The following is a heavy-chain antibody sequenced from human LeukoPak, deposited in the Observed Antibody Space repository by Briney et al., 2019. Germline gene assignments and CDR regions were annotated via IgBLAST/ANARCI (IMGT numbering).Heavy chain of an antibody. Sequence: GRSLRLSCAASGFTFSSYGMHWVRQAPGKGLEWVALIWYDGSNEYYADSVKGRFTISRDNSKNTFFLLMNSLRAEDTALYYCARDNGQQLGSAFDIWGQGTLVTVSS. CDR2: IWYDGSNE. D-gene: IGHD6-13*01. CDR3: ARDNGQQLGSAFDI. CDR1: GFTFSSYG. J-gene: IGHJ3*02. V-gene: IGHV3-33*01.